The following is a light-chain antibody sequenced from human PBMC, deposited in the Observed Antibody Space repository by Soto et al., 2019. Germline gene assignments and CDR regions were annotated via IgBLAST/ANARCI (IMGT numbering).Light chain of an antibody. CDR2: EVL. J-gene: IGLJ3*02. V-gene: IGLV2-14*01. CDR3: CSYTATYTLV. Sequence: QSALTQPASVSGSPGQSITISCTGTSSDIGTYNSVSWYQHHPGKAPKLLIFEVLDRPSGVSDRFSGSKSGNTASLTISGLQPEDEADYYCCSYTATYTLVFGGGTKLTVL. CDR1: SSDIGTYNS.